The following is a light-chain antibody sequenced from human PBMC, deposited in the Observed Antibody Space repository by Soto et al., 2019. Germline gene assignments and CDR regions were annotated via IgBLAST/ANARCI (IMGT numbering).Light chain of an antibody. J-gene: IGKJ2*01. CDR1: QSVGTD. V-gene: IGKV1-5*01. Sequence: DIHMTQSPSTLSASVGDRVTITCRASQSVGTDLAWYQQKPGEVPKLLIYDASTLTSGVPPRFSGGGSGTEFTLTISRLQPDDFATYYCQHYDRYPYTFGQGTKLEI. CDR2: DAS. CDR3: QHYDRYPYT.